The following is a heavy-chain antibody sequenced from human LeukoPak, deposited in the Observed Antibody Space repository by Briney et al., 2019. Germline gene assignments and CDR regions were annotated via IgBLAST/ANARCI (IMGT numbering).Heavy chain of an antibody. D-gene: IGHD3-22*01. CDR3: ARELIGVQKRRVYGMDV. V-gene: IGHV1-18*01. J-gene: IGHJ6*02. CDR1: GYTFTSYS. Sequence: GASVKVSCKASGYTFTSYSISWVRQAPGQGLEWMGWISAYNGNTNYAQKLQGRVTMTTDTSTSTAYMELRSLRSDDTAVYYCARELIGVQKRRVYGMDVWGQGTTVTVSS. CDR2: ISAYNGNT.